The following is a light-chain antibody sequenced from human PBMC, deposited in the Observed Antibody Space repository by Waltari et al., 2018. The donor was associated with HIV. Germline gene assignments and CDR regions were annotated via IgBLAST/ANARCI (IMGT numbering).Light chain of an antibody. J-gene: IGKJ4*01. CDR3: QQANSFPHT. Sequence: DIQMTQSPSFVSASVADKITITCHATQGVSHRFAWYQQRPGGAPHLLIYDASRLQGGVPSRFSGSGSGTFFTLTISDLQPEDFAMYYCQQANSFPHTFGGGTRV. V-gene: IGKV1-12*01. CDR2: DAS. CDR1: QGVSHR.